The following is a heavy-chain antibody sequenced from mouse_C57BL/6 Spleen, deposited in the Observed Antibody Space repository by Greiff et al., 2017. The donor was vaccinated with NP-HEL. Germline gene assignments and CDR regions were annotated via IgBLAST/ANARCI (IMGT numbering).Heavy chain of an antibody. Sequence: VQLQQSGAELVRPGSSVKLSCKASGYTFTSYWMHWVKQRPIQGLEWIGNIDPSDSETHYNQKFKDKATLTVDKSFSTAYMQLSSLTSEDSAVYYCARLHYYGSSYFDVWGTGTTVTVS. CDR1: GYTFTSYW. D-gene: IGHD1-1*01. J-gene: IGHJ1*03. V-gene: IGHV1-52*01. CDR2: IDPSDSET. CDR3: ARLHYYGSSYFDV.